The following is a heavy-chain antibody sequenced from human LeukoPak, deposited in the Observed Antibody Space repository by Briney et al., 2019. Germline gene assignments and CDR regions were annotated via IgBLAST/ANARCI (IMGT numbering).Heavy chain of an antibody. CDR2: IYYSGST. D-gene: IGHD2-21*01. CDR1: GGSISSSSYY. CDR3: ARPHGTAYVESHWFDP. Sequence: SETLSLTCTVSGGSISSSSYYWGWIRQPPGKGLEWIGSIYYSGSTYYNPSLKSRVTISVDTPKNQFSLKLSSVTAADTAVYYCARPHGTAYVESHWFDPWGQGTLVTVSS. V-gene: IGHV4-39*01. J-gene: IGHJ5*02.